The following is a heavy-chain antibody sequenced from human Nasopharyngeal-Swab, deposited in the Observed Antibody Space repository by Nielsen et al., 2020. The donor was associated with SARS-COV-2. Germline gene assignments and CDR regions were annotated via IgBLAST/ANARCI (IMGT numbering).Heavy chain of an antibody. V-gene: IGHV1-24*01. D-gene: IGHD2-2*01. J-gene: IGHJ6*03. Sequence: ASVKVSCKVSGYTLTELSMHWVRQAPGKGLEWMGGFDPEDGETIYAQKFQGRVTMTEDTSTDTAYMELSSLRSEDTAVYYCARGGECSSTSCYMINYYYYMDVWGKGTTVTVSS. CDR1: GYTLTELS. CDR2: FDPEDGET. CDR3: ARGGECSSTSCYMINYYYYMDV.